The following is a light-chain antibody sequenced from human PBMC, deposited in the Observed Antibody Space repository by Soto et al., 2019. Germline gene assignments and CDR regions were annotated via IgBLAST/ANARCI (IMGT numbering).Light chain of an antibody. Sequence: QSALTQSPSASGSPGQSVTISCTGTSSDVGNYKYVSWYQQQPGKAPKLMIYEVSKRPSGVPDRFSGSKSGNTASLTVSGLQAEDEADYYCSSYAGSNNWVFGGGTKVTVL. CDR1: SSDVGNYKY. CDR2: EVS. J-gene: IGLJ3*02. V-gene: IGLV2-8*01. CDR3: SSYAGSNNWV.